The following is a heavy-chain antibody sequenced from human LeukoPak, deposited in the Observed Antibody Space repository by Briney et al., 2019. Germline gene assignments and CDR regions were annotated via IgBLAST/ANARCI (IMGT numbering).Heavy chain of an antibody. J-gene: IGHJ6*03. CDR2: ILYSGTT. D-gene: IGHD2-2*01. Sequence: SETLSLTCTVSSGSIISSSYYWGWIRQPPGKGLEWIGSILYSGTTYCNPSLKSRVTISVDTSKNQFSLRLSSVTAADTAVYYCARAPHGQYVFYMDVWGKGTTVTVSS. CDR3: ARAPHGQYVFYMDV. V-gene: IGHV4-39*07. CDR1: SGSIISSSYY.